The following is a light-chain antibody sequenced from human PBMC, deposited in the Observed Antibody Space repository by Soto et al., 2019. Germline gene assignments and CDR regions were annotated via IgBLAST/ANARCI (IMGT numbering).Light chain of an antibody. CDR3: QQYYSYPWT. V-gene: IGKV1-17*01. Sequence: DIQMTQSPCSLSASVGDSVTITCRPSQDIRNDLGWFQVKPGKAPKLLIYAASTLQSGVPSRFSGSGSGTDFTLTISCLQSEDFATYYCQQYYSYPWTFGQGTKVDI. CDR1: QDIRND. CDR2: AAS. J-gene: IGKJ1*01.